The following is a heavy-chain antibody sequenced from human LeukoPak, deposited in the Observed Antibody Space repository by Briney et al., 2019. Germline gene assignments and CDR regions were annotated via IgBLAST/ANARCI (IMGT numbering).Heavy chain of an antibody. CDR2: IYWDEDK. V-gene: IGHV2-5*02. D-gene: IGHD3-22*01. Sequence: SGPTLVKPTQTLTLTCTFSGFSLSTTGVAVGWIRQPPGKALEWLALIYWDEDKHYSPSLKSRLTITKDTSKNQVVLTVSNMDPVDTATYYCAHRPNDYDSGGYPKYYFDYWGQGTLVTVSS. CDR1: GFSLSTTGVA. J-gene: IGHJ4*02. CDR3: AHRPNDYDSGGYPKYYFDY.